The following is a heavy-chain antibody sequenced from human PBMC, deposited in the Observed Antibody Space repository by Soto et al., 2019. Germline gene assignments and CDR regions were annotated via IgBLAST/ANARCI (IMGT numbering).Heavy chain of an antibody. Sequence: SETLSLTCTVSGGSISSYYWSWIRQPPGKGLEWIGYIYYSGSTNYNPSLKSRVTISVDTSKNQFSLKLSSVTAADTAVYYCASIAAAGNLFSEWQCPTCGMGVWGQGTTVTVSS. J-gene: IGHJ6*02. V-gene: IGHV4-59*01. CDR2: IYYSGST. CDR3: ASIAAAGNLFSEWQCPTCGMGV. CDR1: GGSISSYY. D-gene: IGHD6-13*01.